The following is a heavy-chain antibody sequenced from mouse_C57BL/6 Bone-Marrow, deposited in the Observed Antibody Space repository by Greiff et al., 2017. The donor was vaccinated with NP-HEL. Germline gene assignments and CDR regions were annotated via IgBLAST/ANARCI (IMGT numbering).Heavy chain of an antibody. V-gene: IGHV1-7*01. CDR3: ARYRASTGTRAMDY. D-gene: IGHD4-1*02. CDR2: INPSSGYI. CDR1: GYTFTSYW. Sequence: QVHVKQSGAELAKHEEEGKLADNASGYTFTSYWMHWVKQRPGQGLEWIGYINPSSGYIKYNQKFKDKATLTADKSSSTAYMQLSSLTYEDSAVYYCARYRASTGTRAMDYWGQGTSVTVSS. J-gene: IGHJ4*01.